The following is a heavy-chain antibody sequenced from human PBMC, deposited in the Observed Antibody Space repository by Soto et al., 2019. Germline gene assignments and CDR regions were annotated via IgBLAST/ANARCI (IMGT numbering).Heavy chain of an antibody. CDR2: MNPNSGNT. CDR3: ARERSAAGTGWFDP. CDR1: GYTFTSYA. D-gene: IGHD6-13*01. V-gene: IGHV1-8*01. Sequence: QVQLVQSGAEVKKPGASVKVSCKASGYTFTSYAINWVRQATGQGLEWMGWMNPNSGNTGYAQKFQGRFTMTRNTSISTAYMELSSLRSEDTAVYYCARERSAAGTGWFDPWGQGTLVTVSS. J-gene: IGHJ5*02.